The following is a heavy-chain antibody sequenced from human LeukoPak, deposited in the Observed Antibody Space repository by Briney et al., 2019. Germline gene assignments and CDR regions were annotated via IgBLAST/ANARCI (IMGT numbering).Heavy chain of an antibody. CDR1: GYSISSGYC. V-gene: IGHV4-38-2*01. J-gene: IGHJ5*02. D-gene: IGHD3-22*01. CDR3: ARTLYYYDSSAFDP. CDR2: IYHSGST. Sequence: WETLSLTCAVSGYSISSGYCWGWIRQPPGKGLERIGSIYHSGSTYYNPSLKSRVTISVDTSKNQFSLKLSSVTAADTAVYYCARTLYYYDSSAFDPWGQGILVTVSS.